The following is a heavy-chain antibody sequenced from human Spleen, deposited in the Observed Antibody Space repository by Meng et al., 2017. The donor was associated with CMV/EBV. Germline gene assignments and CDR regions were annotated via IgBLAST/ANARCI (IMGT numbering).Heavy chain of an antibody. J-gene: IGHJ4*02. D-gene: IGHD3-10*01. CDR2: IKSKTDGGTT. V-gene: IGHV3-15*01. CDR3: TTGGMTMVRGGSADY. Sequence: GGSLKSPCSASGSTFSNTWMSWVRQAPGKGLEWVGSIKSKTDGGTTDYAAPVTGRFTNSRDDSKHTLYLQMNSLKTEDTAAYYCTTGGMTMVRGGSADYWGQGILVTVSS. CDR1: GSTFSNTW.